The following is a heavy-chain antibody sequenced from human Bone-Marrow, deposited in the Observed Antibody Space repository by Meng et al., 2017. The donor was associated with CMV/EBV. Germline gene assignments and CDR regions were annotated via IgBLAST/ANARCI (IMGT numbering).Heavy chain of an antibody. J-gene: IGHJ5*02. CDR3: ARAPDKSSSWYVWFAP. D-gene: IGHD6-13*01. Sequence: SETLSLTCAVYGGSFSGYYWSWIRQPPGKGLEWIGEINHSGSTNYNPSLKSRVTISVDTSKNQFSLKLSSVTAADTAVYYCARAPDKSSSWYVWFAPLGQGTLVTVSS. CDR1: GGSFSGYY. V-gene: IGHV4-34*01. CDR2: INHSGST.